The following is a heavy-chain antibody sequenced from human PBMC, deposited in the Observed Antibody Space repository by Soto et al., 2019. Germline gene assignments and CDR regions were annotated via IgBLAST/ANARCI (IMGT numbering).Heavy chain of an antibody. Sequence: SETLSLTCTVSGGSISSYYWSWIRQPPGKGLEWIGYIYYSRSTNYNPSLKSRVTISVDTSKNQFSLKLSSVTAADTAVYYCAGWLLKGVEWFDPWGQGTLVTVSS. V-gene: IGHV4-59*01. J-gene: IGHJ5*02. D-gene: IGHD3-9*01. CDR3: AGWLLKGVEWFDP. CDR2: IYYSRST. CDR1: GGSISSYY.